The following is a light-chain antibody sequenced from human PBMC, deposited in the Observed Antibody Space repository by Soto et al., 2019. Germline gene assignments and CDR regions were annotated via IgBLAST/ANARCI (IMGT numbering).Light chain of an antibody. CDR2: GAS. J-gene: IGKJ1*01. V-gene: IGKV3-15*01. Sequence: IVMTQSPATLSVSPGERATISCRASQNVSSNLAWYQQKPGQAPRLLIYGASTRATGFPARFSGSGSGTEFTLTISSLQSEDFAVYYCQQYNYWPRTFGQGTKVEIK. CDR1: QNVSSN. CDR3: QQYNYWPRT.